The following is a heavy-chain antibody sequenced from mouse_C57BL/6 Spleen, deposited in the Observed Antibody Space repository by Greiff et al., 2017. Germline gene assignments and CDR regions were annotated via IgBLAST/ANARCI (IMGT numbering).Heavy chain of an antibody. CDR1: GYTFTSYW. D-gene: IGHD2-1*01. CDR3: ARRGSNYDGFAY. Sequence: VQLQQPGAELVKPGASVKLSCKASGYTFTSYWMQWVKQRPGQGLEWIGEIDPSDSYTNYNQKFKGKATLTVDKSSSTAYMQLSSLTSEDSAVYYCARRGSNYDGFAYWGQGTLVTVSA. V-gene: IGHV1-50*01. J-gene: IGHJ3*01. CDR2: IDPSDSYT.